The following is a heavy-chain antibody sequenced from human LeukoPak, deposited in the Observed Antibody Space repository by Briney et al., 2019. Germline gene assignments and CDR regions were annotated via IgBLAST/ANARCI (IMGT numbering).Heavy chain of an antibody. CDR2: TNHSGST. V-gene: IGHV4-34*01. D-gene: IGHD1-26*01. CDR3: ASLRGATTAY. Sequence: SETLSLTCAVYGGSFSGYYWSWIRQPPGKGLEWIGETNHSGSTNYNPSLKSRVTISVDTSKNQFSLKLSSVTAADTAVYYCASLRGATTAYWGQGTLVTVSS. CDR1: GGSFSGYY. J-gene: IGHJ4*02.